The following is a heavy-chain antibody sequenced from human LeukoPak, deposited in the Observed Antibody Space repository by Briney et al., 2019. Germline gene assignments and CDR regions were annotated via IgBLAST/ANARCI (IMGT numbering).Heavy chain of an antibody. CDR2: INSDGSIT. CDR3: ARVRATFSPHFDN. J-gene: IGHJ4*02. CDR1: GFTFSRHW. D-gene: IGHD5-12*01. V-gene: IGHV3-74*01. Sequence: PGGSLRLSCAASGFTFSRHWMHWVRQAPGKGLVWVSRINSDGSITNYADSVKGRFTISRDNAKNTLYLQMNSLRAEDTAVYYCARVRATFSPHFDNWGQGTLVTVSS.